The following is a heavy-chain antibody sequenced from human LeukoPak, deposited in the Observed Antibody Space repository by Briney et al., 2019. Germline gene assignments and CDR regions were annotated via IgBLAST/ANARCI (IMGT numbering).Heavy chain of an antibody. J-gene: IGHJ5*02. CDR2: ISAYNGNT. Sequence: GASVKVSCKASGYTFTSYGISWVRQAPGQGLVWMGWISAYNGNTNYAQKLQGRVTMTTDTSTSTAYMELRSLRSDDTAVYYCARGGWKVVVVPAEPFDPWGQGTLVTVSS. CDR3: ARGGWKVVVVPAEPFDP. D-gene: IGHD2-2*01. V-gene: IGHV1-18*01. CDR1: GYTFTSYG.